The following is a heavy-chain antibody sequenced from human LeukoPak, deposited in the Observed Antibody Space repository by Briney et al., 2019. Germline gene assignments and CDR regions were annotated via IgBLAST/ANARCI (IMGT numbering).Heavy chain of an antibody. Sequence: GGSLRLSCAASGFTFSSYSMNWVRQAPGKGLEWVSSISSSSSYIYYADSVKGRFTISRDNAKNSLYLQMNSLRAEDTAVYYCASTSSSGWYLDYWGQGTLVTVSS. V-gene: IGHV3-21*01. D-gene: IGHD6-19*01. CDR3: ASTSSSGWYLDY. J-gene: IGHJ4*02. CDR1: GFTFSSYS. CDR2: ISSSSSYI.